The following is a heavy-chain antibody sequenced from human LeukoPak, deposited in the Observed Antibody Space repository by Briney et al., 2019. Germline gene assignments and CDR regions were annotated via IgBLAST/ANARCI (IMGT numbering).Heavy chain of an antibody. Sequence: GGSLRLSCAASGFTFSSYSMNWVRQAPGKGLEWVSSISSSSSYIYYADSVKGRFTISRDNAKNSLYLQMNSLRAEDTAVYYCASTSSSGWYLDYWGQGTLVTVSS. V-gene: IGHV3-21*01. D-gene: IGHD6-19*01. CDR3: ASTSSSGWYLDY. J-gene: IGHJ4*02. CDR1: GFTFSSYS. CDR2: ISSSSSYI.